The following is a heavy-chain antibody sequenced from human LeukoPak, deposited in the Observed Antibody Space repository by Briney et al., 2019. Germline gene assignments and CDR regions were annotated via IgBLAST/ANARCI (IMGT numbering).Heavy chain of an antibody. D-gene: IGHD3-10*01. CDR1: GGSISSGGYY. CDR3: ARRMGFGPNQYYFDY. V-gene: IGHV4-31*03. J-gene: IGHJ4*02. Sequence: PSQTLSLTCTVSGGSISSGGYYWSWSRQHPGKGLEWIRYIYYSGSTYYNPSLKSRVTISVDTSKNQFSLKLSSVTAADTVVYYCARRMGFGPNQYYFDYWGQGTLVTVSS. CDR2: IYYSGST.